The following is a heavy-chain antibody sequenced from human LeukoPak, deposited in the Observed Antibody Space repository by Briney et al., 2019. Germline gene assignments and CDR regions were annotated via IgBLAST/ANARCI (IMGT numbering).Heavy chain of an antibody. D-gene: IGHD3-22*01. J-gene: IGHJ4*02. CDR2: IYTSGST. CDR1: RGSIGSYY. CDR3: ARDPDYDSSGYYFDY. V-gene: IGHV4-4*07. Sequence: SETLSLTCTVSRGSIGSYYCSWIRQPAGKGLEWVGRIYTSGSTNYNPSLKSRVTMSVDTSKNQFSLKLSSVTAADTAVYYCARDPDYDSSGYYFDYWGQGTLVTVSS.